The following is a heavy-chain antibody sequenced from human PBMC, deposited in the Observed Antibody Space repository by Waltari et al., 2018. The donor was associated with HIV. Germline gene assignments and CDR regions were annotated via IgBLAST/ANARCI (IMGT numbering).Heavy chain of an antibody. D-gene: IGHD3-10*01. CDR2: ISTYKGQT. Sequence: QVHLVQSGAELRTPGASVTVSCKASGYSFSTDGFHWVRQDPGQGLEWIGWISTYKGQTIYAPKFQDRIALTTDTPTSTAYLELRSLRSDDTALYYCARGENNEHDTTGSDHWGQGTLLTVSS. CDR1: GYSFSTDG. CDR3: ARGENNEHDTTGSDH. V-gene: IGHV1-18*04. J-gene: IGHJ4*02.